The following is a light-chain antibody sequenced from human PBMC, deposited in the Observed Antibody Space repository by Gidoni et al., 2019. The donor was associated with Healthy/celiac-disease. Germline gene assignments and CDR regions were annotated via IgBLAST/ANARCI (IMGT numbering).Light chain of an antibody. CDR2: DAS. CDR1: QSVSSY. V-gene: IGKV3-11*01. J-gene: IGKJ4*01. CDR3: QQRSNWPPS. Sequence: EIALTQSPATLSLSQGARATLSCRASQSVSSYLAWYQQKPGQAPRLLIYDASNRATGIPARFSGSGSGTDFTLTISSLEPEDFAVYYCQQRSNWPPSVGGGTKVEIK.